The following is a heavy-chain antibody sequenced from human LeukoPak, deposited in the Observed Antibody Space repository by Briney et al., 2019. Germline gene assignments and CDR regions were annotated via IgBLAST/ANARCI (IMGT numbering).Heavy chain of an antibody. CDR1: GFSLSTSGGG. Sequence: SGPTLLQPTPPLTLTCTFSGFSLSTSGGGVAWIRQPPGKALEWLALLYWDDDKRYSPSLKSRLTITKDTSKNQVVLTMTNMDPVDTATYYCAHINATTAYNWFDPGGQGTLVTVYS. CDR2: LYWDDDK. J-gene: IGHJ5*02. D-gene: IGHD1-1*01. CDR3: AHINATTAYNWFDP. V-gene: IGHV2-5*02.